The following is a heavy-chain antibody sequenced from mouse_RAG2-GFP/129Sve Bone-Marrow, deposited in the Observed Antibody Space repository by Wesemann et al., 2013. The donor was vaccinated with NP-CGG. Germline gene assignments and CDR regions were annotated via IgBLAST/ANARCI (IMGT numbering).Heavy chain of an antibody. CDR2: IDPANGNT. J-gene: IGHJ3*01. CDR3: VGYYLWFAY. V-gene: IGHV14-3*02. D-gene: IGHD2-3*01. Sequence: EVQLQQSGAELVKPGASVKLSCTASGFNIKDTYMHWVKQRPEQGLEWIGRIDPANGNTKYDPKFQGKATITADTSSNTAYLQLSSLTSEDTAVYYCVGYYLWFAYWGQGTLVTVSA. CDR1: GFNIKDTY.